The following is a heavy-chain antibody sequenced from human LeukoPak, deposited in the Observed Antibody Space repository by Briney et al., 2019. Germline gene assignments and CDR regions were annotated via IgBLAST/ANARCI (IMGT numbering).Heavy chain of an antibody. CDR1: GFSLSTRGVG. CDR3: AQMSLGSSGPGAFDI. Sequence: SGPTLVNPTQTLTLTCTFSGFSLSTRGVGVGWIRQPPGKALEWLALIYWDDDKRYSPSLKSRLTITKDTSKNQVVLTMTNMDPVDTATYYCAQMSLGSSGPGAFDIWGQGTMVTVSS. V-gene: IGHV2-5*02. J-gene: IGHJ3*02. D-gene: IGHD3-22*01. CDR2: IYWDDDK.